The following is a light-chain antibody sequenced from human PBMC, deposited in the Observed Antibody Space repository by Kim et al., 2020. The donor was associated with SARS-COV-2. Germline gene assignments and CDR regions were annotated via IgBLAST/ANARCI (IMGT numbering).Light chain of an antibody. V-gene: IGLV2-14*03. Sequence: QSVLTQPASVSGSPGQAITISCTGTSSDVGRHTFVTWYQQHPDKAPKVLIYDTDNRPSGVSDRFSGSKSGDTASLTISGLQAEDEADYYCSSNRTSGTLVFAGGTKVTVL. J-gene: IGLJ1*01. CDR3: SSNRTSGTLV. CDR1: SSDVGRHTF. CDR2: DTD.